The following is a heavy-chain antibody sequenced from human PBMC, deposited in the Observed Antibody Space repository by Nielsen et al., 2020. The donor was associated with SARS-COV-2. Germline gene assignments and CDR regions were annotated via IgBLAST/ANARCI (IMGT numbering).Heavy chain of an antibody. CDR1: GYSFTSYW. V-gene: IGHV5-51*01. J-gene: IGHJ5*02. CDR2: IYPGDSDT. Sequence: GESLKISCKGSGYSFTSYWIGWVRQMPGKGLEWMGIIYPGDSDTRYSPSFQGQVTISADKSISTAYLQWSSLEASDTAMYYCARLLGRVAGTTRGGWFDPWGQGTLVTVSS. D-gene: IGHD6-19*01. CDR3: ARLLGRVAGTTRGGWFDP.